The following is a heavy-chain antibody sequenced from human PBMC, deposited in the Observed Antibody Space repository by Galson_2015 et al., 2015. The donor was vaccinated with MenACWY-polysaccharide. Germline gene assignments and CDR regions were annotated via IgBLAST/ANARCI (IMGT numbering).Heavy chain of an antibody. V-gene: IGHV4-34*01. CDR1: GESFSNYY. J-gene: IGHJ6*02. CDR2: IDFRGRT. CDR3: ARPGYCSSTICTAHMDV. D-gene: IGHD2-2*01. Sequence: SETLSLTCAVYGESFSNYYWNWIRQAPGKGLEWIGEIDFRGRTRYNPSLKSRVTISVDPSQNQFSLHVRSVTAADTAVYFCARPGYCSSTICTAHMDVWGQGTTVTVSS.